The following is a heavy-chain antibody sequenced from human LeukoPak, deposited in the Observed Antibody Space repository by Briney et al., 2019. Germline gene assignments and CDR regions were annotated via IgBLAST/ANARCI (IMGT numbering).Heavy chain of an antibody. V-gene: IGHV4-34*01. CDR2: INHSGST. Sequence: PSETLSLTCAVSGYSISSGYYWSWIRQPPGKGLERIGEINHSGSTNYNPSLKSRVTISVDTSKNQFSLKLSSLTAADTAVYYCARERWMGYSYGNTRSRFDPWGQGTLVTVSS. CDR3: ARERWMGYSYGNTRSRFDP. D-gene: IGHD5-18*01. J-gene: IGHJ5*02. CDR1: GYSISSGYY.